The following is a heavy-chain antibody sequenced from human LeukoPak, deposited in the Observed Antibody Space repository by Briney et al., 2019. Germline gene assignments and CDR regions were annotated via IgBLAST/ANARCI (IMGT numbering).Heavy chain of an antibody. CDR2: IYYSGST. J-gene: IGHJ4*02. CDR1: GGSISSNSYY. CDR3: ARVSRGNSVGGDY. Sequence: PSETLSLTCTVSGGSISSNSYYWGWIRQPPGKGLEWIGSIYYSGSTYYNPSLKSRVTISVDTSKNQFSLKLSSVTAADTAVYYCARVSRGNSVGGDYWGQGTLVTVSS. D-gene: IGHD4-23*01. V-gene: IGHV4-39*01.